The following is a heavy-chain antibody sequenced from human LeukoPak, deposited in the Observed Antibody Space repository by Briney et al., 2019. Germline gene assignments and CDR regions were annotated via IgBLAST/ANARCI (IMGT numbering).Heavy chain of an antibody. CDR1: GYSISSGYY. J-gene: IGHJ4*02. V-gene: IGHV4-38-2*01. Sequence: SETLSLTCAVSGYSISSGYYWGWIRQPPGKGLEWIGSIYHSGSTYYNPSLKSRVTISVDTSKNQFSLKLSSVTAADTAVYYCGRRGYSYVDYWGQGTLVAVSS. CDR3: GRRGYSYVDY. D-gene: IGHD5-18*01. CDR2: IYHSGST.